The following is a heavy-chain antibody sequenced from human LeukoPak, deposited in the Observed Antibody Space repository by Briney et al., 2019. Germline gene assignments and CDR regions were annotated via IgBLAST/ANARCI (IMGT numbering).Heavy chain of an antibody. CDR1: GYTFTSYA. J-gene: IGHJ6*02. V-gene: IGHV7-4-1*02. CDR3: AREARLIAVVGPHYYYYGVDV. CDR2: INTNTGNP. Sequence: ASVKVSCKASGYTFTSYAMNWVRQAPGQGLEWMGWINTNTGNPTYAQGFTGRFVFSLDTSVSTAYLQISSLKAEDTAVYYCAREARLIAVVGPHYYYYGVDVWGQGTTVTVSS. D-gene: IGHD6-19*01.